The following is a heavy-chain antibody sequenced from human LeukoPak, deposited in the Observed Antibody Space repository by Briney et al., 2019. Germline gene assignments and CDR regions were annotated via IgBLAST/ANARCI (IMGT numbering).Heavy chain of an antibody. CDR2: ISYDGSNK. Sequence: GGSLRLSCAASGFTFSSYGMHWVRQAPGKGLEWVAVISYDGSNKYYADSVKGRFTISRDNSKNTPYLQMNSLRAEDTAVYYCAKEPYGSASYSVDYWGQGTLVTVSS. J-gene: IGHJ4*02. V-gene: IGHV3-30*18. CDR1: GFTFSSYG. D-gene: IGHD3-10*01. CDR3: AKEPYGSASYSVDY.